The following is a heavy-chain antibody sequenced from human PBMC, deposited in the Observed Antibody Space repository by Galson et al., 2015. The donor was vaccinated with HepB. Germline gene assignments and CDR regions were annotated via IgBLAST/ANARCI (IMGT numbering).Heavy chain of an antibody. CDR2: ISYDGNTQ. CDR1: GFTFSSYG. Sequence: SLRLSCAASGFTFSSYGMHWVRQAPGKGLEWVAVISYDGNTQCYPDSVKGRFTISRDNSKNTLFLQMNSLRVEDTAVYYCAKEVVSGYPDYWGQGTLVTVSS. D-gene: IGHD3-9*01. J-gene: IGHJ4*02. V-gene: IGHV3-30*18. CDR3: AKEVVSGYPDY.